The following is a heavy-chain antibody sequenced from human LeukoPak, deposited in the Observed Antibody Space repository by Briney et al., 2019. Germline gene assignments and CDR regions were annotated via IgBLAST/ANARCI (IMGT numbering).Heavy chain of an antibody. Sequence: GGSLRLSCAASGFTFSSYAMHWVRQAPGKGLEWVAVISYDGSNKYYADSVKGRFTISRDNSKNTLYLQMNSLRAEDTAVYYCASVSGYWGQGTLVTVSS. J-gene: IGHJ4*02. CDR2: ISYDGSNK. V-gene: IGHV3-30-3*01. D-gene: IGHD3-10*01. CDR3: ASVSGY. CDR1: GFTFSSYA.